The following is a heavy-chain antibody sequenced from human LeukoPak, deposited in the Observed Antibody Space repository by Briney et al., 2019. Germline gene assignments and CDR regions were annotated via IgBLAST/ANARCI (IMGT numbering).Heavy chain of an antibody. Sequence: GGSLRLSCAASGFTFSSYWMSWVRQAPGKGLEWVANMNQDGSEKYYVDSAKGRFTISRDNAENSLYLQMNSLRAEDTAVYYCARDDSGPDYWGQGTLVTVSS. CDR3: ARDDSGPDY. CDR2: MNQDGSEK. J-gene: IGHJ4*02. V-gene: IGHV3-7*01. D-gene: IGHD6-19*01. CDR1: GFTFSSYW.